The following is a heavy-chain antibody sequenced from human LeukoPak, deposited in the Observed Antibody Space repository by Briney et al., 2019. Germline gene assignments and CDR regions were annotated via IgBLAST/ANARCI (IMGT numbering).Heavy chain of an antibody. D-gene: IGHD3-16*01. Sequence: PGGSLRLSCAASGFTFSSHGLHWVRQAPGKGLEWVAVIWYDGSNKYYADSVKGRFTISRDNSKNTLYLQMNSLRAEDTAVYYCARVMITFGGVLDYWGRGTLVTVSS. CDR1: GFTFSSHG. CDR3: ARVMITFGGVLDY. CDR2: IWYDGSNK. V-gene: IGHV3-33*01. J-gene: IGHJ4*02.